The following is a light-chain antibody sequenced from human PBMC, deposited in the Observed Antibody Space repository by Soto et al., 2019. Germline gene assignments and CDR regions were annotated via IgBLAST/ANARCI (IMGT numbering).Light chain of an antibody. CDR3: SSYTSSSTLEV. Sequence: QPALTQPASGSGSPGQSSTISCTGTSSDVGGYNYVSWYQQHPGKAPKLMIYDVSNRPSGVSNRFSGSKSGNTASLTISGLQAEDEADYYCSSYTSSSTLEVFGTGTKVTVL. J-gene: IGLJ1*01. CDR1: SSDVGGYNY. CDR2: DVS. V-gene: IGLV2-14*01.